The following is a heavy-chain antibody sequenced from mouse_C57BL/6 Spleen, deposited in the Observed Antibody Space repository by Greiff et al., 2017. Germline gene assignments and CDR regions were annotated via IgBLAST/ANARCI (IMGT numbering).Heavy chain of an antibody. CDR2: IDPETGGT. V-gene: IGHV1-15*01. CDR1: GYTFTDYE. CDR3: TRGFAY. Sequence: QVQLQQSGAELVRPGASVTLSCKASGYTFTDYEMQWVKQTPVHGLEWIGAIDPETGGTAYNQKFKGKAILTADKSSSTAYMELRSLTSEDSAVYYCTRGFAYWGQGTLVTVSA. J-gene: IGHJ3*01.